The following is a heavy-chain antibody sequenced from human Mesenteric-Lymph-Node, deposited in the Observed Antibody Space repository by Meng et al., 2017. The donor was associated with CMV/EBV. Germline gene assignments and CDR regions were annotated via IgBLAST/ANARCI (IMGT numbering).Heavy chain of an antibody. Sequence: VSGDSISRNLWWSWVRQPPGKGLEWIGEISYYGSTKYNPSLQSRVTISVDTSKNQFSLKLSSVTAADTAVYYCARGGRVVPAAYFDYWGQGTLVTVSS. V-gene: IGHV4-4*02. J-gene: IGHJ4*02. CDR1: GDSISRNLW. CDR2: ISYYGST. CDR3: ARGGRVVPAAYFDY. D-gene: IGHD2-2*01.